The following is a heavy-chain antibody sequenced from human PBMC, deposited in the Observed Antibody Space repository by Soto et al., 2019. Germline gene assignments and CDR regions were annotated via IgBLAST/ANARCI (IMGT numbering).Heavy chain of an antibody. CDR2: IFYLGSS. CDR1: GDSIISSDFY. V-gene: IGHV4-39*01. J-gene: IGHJ5*02. CDR3: ARHSLALRKNNWFDP. D-gene: IGHD3-3*02. Sequence: PSETLSLTCTVSGDSIISSDFYWGWVRQPPGKGLEWIGSIFYLGSSYYNPSLKSRVTMSVDTSKNQLSLRLRSVTAADTALYFCARHSLALRKNNWFDPWGQGIMVTV.